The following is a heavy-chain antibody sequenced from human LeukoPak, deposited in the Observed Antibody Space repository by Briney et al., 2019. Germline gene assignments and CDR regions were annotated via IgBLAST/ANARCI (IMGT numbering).Heavy chain of an antibody. J-gene: IGHJ4*02. CDR2: MNPNSGNT. D-gene: IGHD3-10*01. CDR3: ARGVTMVRGKPLGY. CDR1: GYTFTSYD. Sequence: ASVKVSCKASGYTFTSYDINWVRQATGQGLEWMGWMNPNSGNTGYAQKFQGRVTMTRNTSISTAYMELSSLRSEGTAVYYCARGVTMVRGKPLGYWGQGTLVTVSS. V-gene: IGHV1-8*01.